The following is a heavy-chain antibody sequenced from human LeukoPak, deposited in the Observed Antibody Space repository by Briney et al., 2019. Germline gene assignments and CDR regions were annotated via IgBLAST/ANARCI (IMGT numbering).Heavy chain of an antibody. J-gene: IGHJ4*02. CDR1: GGSIRSSYYY. CDR3: ARDRPGSIAYFDY. CDR2: IYDSGST. V-gene: IGHV4-39*02. Sequence: SETLSLTCTVSGGSIRSSYYYWGWIRQPPRKGLEWIGSIYDSGSTYYNPSLKSRVTISVDTSKNQFSLKLNSVTAADTAVYYCARDRPGSIAYFDYWGQGTLVTVSS. D-gene: IGHD2/OR15-2a*01.